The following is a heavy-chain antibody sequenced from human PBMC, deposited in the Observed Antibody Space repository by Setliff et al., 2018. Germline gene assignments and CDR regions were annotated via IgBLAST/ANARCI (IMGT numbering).Heavy chain of an antibody. Sequence: PGESLKISCKGSGYTFPNYWIGWVRQMPGKGLEWLGLIYPGDSDTRYIPSFQGQVTISADKSISTAYLQWSSLKASDTAMYYCARRGNGGTLDVWGKGTTVTVSS. CDR3: ARRGNGGTLDV. J-gene: IGHJ6*04. CDR2: IYPGDSDT. V-gene: IGHV5-51*01. CDR1: GYTFPNYW. D-gene: IGHD2-8*01.